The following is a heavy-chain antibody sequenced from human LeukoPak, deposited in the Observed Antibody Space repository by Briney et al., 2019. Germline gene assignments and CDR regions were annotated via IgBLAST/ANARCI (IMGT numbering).Heavy chain of an antibody. V-gene: IGHV3-21*06. D-gene: IGHD6-19*01. CDR2: ISSSSSYI. CDR3: ARSVPGGSGWMGSIEY. CDR1: GFTFSSYS. Sequence: GGSLRLSCAASGFTFSSYSMNWVRQAPGKGLEWVSSISSSSSYIYYADSVKGRFTISRENAKNSLYLQMNSLRVGDTAAYYCARSVPGGSGWMGSIEYWGQGTLVTVPS. J-gene: IGHJ4*02.